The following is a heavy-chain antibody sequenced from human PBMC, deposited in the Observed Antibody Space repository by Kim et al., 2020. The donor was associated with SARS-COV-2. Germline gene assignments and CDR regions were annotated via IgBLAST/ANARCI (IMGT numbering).Heavy chain of an antibody. V-gene: IGHV3-23*01. CDR1: GFTFSSYA. D-gene: IGHD3-3*01. J-gene: IGHJ5*02. Sequence: GGSLRLSCAASGFTFSSYAMSWVRQAPGKGLEWVSAISGSGGSTYYADSVKGRFTISRDNSKNTLYLQMNSLRAEDTAVYYCAKGRTIFGVVIPWFDPWGQGTLVTVSS. CDR3: AKGRTIFGVVIPWFDP. CDR2: ISGSGGST.